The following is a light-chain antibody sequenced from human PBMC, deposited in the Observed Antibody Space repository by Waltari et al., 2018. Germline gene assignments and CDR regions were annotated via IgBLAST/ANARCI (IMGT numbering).Light chain of an antibody. CDR3: QTGGHGTWV. CDR1: SGHSSNV. J-gene: IGLJ3*02. CDR2: VNSDGRH. V-gene: IGLV4-69*01. Sequence: QLVLTQSPSASASLGASVKLTCTLSSGHSSNVIAWLQQQPEKGPRYLMKVNSDGRHSKGDKIPDRFSGSSSGTEHYLTLSSLQSEDEADYYCQTGGHGTWVFGGGTKLTVL.